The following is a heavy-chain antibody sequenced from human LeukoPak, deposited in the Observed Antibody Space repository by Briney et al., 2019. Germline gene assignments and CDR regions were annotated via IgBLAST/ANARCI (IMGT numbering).Heavy chain of an antibody. D-gene: IGHD3-22*01. CDR2: IYHSGST. CDR3: ASTPQSDYYDSSGYIDY. V-gene: IGHV4-30-2*01. Sequence: SETLSLTCTVSGGSISSGGYYWSWIRQPPGKGLEWIGYIYHSGSTYYNPSLKSRVTISVDRSKNQFSLKLSSVTAADTAVYYCASTPQSDYYDSSGYIDYWGQGTLVTVSS. CDR1: GGSISSGGYY. J-gene: IGHJ4*02.